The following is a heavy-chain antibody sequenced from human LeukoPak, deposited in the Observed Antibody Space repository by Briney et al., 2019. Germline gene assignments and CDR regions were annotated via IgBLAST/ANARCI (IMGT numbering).Heavy chain of an antibody. CDR2: VRGSDDIT. CDR3: ARGFRSVTTWGYFDY. J-gene: IGHJ4*02. V-gene: IGHV3-23*01. CDR1: GFTFSSYA. Sequence: GGSLRLSCAASGFTFSSYAMSWVRQAPGKGLEWVSFVRGSDDITYYADSVKGRFTISRDNSRNTLSLQMNSLRVDDTAVYYCARGFRSVTTWGYFDYWGQGALVTVSS. D-gene: IGHD4-17*01.